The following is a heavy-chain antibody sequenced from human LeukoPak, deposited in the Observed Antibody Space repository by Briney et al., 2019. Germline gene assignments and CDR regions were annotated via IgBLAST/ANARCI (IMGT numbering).Heavy chain of an antibody. CDR1: GFTFSSYA. Sequence: GRSLRLSCAASGFTFSSYAMHWVRQAPGKGLEWVAVISHDGSNKYYADSVKGRFTISRDNSKNTLYLQMNSLRAEDTAVYYCAREDILTLGIDYWGQGTLVTVSS. CDR3: AREDILTLGIDY. D-gene: IGHD3-9*01. J-gene: IGHJ4*02. CDR2: ISHDGSNK. V-gene: IGHV3-30*04.